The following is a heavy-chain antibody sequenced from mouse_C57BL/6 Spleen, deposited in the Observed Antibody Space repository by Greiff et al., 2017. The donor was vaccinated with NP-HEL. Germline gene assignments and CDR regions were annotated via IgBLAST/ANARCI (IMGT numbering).Heavy chain of an antibody. D-gene: IGHD2-5*01. CDR1: GYAFSSYW. CDR3: AGYSNYGYFDV. Sequence: LMESGASVKISCKASGYAFSSYWMNWVKQRPGKGLEWIGQIYPGDGDTNYNGKFKGKATLTADKSSSTAYMQLSSLTSEDSAVYFCAGYSNYGYFDVWGTGTTVTVSS. CDR2: IYPGDGDT. V-gene: IGHV1-80*01. J-gene: IGHJ1*03.